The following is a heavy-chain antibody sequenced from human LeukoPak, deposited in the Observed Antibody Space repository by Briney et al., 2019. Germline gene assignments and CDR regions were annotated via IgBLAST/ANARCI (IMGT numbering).Heavy chain of an antibody. CDR1: GGSFSGYY. Sequence: SETLSLTCAVYGGSFSGYYWSWIRQPPGKGLEWIGEINHSGSTNYNPSLKSRVTISVDTSKNQFSLKLSSVTAADTAVYYCARVLSYQLPKRRNWYFDLWGRDTLVTVSS. D-gene: IGHD2-2*01. CDR2: INHSGST. J-gene: IGHJ2*01. V-gene: IGHV4-34*01. CDR3: ARVLSYQLPKRRNWYFDL.